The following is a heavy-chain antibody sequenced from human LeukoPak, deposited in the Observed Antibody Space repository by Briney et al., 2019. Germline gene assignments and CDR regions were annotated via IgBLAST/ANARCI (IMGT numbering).Heavy chain of an antibody. CDR2: ISGFNGNT. J-gene: IGHJ4*02. D-gene: IGHD3-22*01. CDR1: GYTFSRYG. V-gene: IGHV1-18*01. CDR3: ARGDTYYYDSSGYYPSTTFDH. Sequence: GASVKVSCKASGYTFSRYGVSWVRQAPGQGLEWMGWISGFNGNTNYTQTLQGRVTMTTDTSTSTAYMELGSLRSDDTAVYYCARGDTYYYDSSGYYPSTTFDHWGQGTLVTVSS.